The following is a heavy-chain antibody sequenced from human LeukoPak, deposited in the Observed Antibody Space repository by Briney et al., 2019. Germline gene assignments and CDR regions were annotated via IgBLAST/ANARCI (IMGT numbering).Heavy chain of an antibody. V-gene: IGHV3-11*01. Sequence: GGALRLSCAASVFTFIDYFMSWIRQAPGKGLEWVSYISSSGSTIYYADSLKGRFTISRDNAKNSLYLQMNSLRAEDTGVYYCARGGGSTTVYQPIGYWGQGTLVTVSS. CDR3: ARGGGSTTVYQPIGY. D-gene: IGHD2-2*01. CDR2: ISSSGSTI. CDR1: VFTFIDYF. J-gene: IGHJ4*02.